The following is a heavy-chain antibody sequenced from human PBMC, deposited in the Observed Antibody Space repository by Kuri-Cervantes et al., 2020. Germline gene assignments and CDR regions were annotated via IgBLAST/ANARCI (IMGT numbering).Heavy chain of an antibody. CDR3: ARGYGENYFDY. J-gene: IGHJ4*02. Sequence: GGSLRLSCAASGFTFSSYDMHWVRQATGKGLEWVSAIGTAGDTYYPGSVKGRFTISRENAKNSLYLQMNSLRAEDTAVYYCARGYGENYFDYWGQGTLVTVSS. D-gene: IGHD3-10*01. CDR1: GFTFSSYD. CDR2: IGTAGDT. V-gene: IGHV3-13*01.